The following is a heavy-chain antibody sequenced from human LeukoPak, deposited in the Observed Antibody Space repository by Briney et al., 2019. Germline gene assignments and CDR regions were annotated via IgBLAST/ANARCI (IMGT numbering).Heavy chain of an antibody. D-gene: IGHD6-13*01. CDR1: GYTFTGYY. CDR3: ARDSSGAAAGPLWYFDL. J-gene: IGHJ2*01. CDR2: INPSGGST. V-gene: IGHV1-46*01. Sequence: GASVKVSCKASGYTFTGYYMHWVRQAPGRGLEWMGWINPSGGSTSYAQKFQGRVTMTRDTSTSTVYMELSSLRSEDTAVYYCARDSSGAAAGPLWYFDLWGRGTLVTVSS.